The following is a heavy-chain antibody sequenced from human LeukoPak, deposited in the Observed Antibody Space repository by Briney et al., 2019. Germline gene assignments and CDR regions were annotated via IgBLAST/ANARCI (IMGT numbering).Heavy chain of an antibody. CDR3: ARVPHAFDI. J-gene: IGHJ3*02. Sequence: ASVKVSCKASGYTFTNYYMHYLRQAPGRGLEWVGIINPNDGSTAYAQKFQGRVTMTRDTSISTAYMELSRLRSDDTAVYYCARVPHAFDIWGQGTMVTVSS. CDR1: GYTFTNYY. V-gene: IGHV1-46*01. CDR2: INPNDGST.